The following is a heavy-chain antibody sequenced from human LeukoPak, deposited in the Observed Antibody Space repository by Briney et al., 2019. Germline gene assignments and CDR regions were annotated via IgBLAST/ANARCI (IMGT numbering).Heavy chain of an antibody. CDR2: INPSSGGT. CDR1: GGTFSSYA. V-gene: IGHV1-2*02. CDR3: AREAWLPVYDFWGGRGPMDV. D-gene: IGHD3-3*01. Sequence: ASVKVSCKASGGTFSSYAISWVRQAPGQGLEWMGWINPSSGGTNYAQKFQGRVTMTRDTSISTAYMELSRLRSDDTAVYYCAREAWLPVYDFWGGRGPMDVWGKGTTVTVSS. J-gene: IGHJ6*03.